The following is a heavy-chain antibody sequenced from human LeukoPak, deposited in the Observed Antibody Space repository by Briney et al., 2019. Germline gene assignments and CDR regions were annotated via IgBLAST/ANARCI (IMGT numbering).Heavy chain of an antibody. D-gene: IGHD3-9*01. CDR3: ARASSISLAFDY. Sequence: GASVKVSCKASGGTFSSYAISWVRQAPRQGLEWMGGIIPIFGTANYAQKFQGRVTTTADESTSTAYMELSSLRSEDTAVYYCARASSISLAFDYWGQGTLVTVSS. CDR2: IIPIFGTA. J-gene: IGHJ4*02. V-gene: IGHV1-69*13. CDR1: GGTFSSYA.